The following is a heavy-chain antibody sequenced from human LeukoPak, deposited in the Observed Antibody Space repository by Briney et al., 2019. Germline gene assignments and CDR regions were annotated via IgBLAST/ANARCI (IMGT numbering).Heavy chain of an antibody. CDR1: GFTFSSYS. D-gene: IGHD6-13*01. CDR2: ISSTSSYI. CDR3: ARLADGSSWYGDNY. Sequence: GGSLRLSCVASGFTFSSYSMNWVRQATGKGLEWVSSISSTSSYIYYADSVKGRFTISRDNAKNSMFLQMNSLRAGDTALYYCARLADGSSWYGDNYWGQGTLVTVSS. J-gene: IGHJ4*02. V-gene: IGHV3-21*01.